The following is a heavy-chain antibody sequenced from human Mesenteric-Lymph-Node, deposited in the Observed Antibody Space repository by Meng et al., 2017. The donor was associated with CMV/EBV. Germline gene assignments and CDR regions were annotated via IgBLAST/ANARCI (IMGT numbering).Heavy chain of an antibody. CDR1: GFTFSSYW. CDR2: IKQDGNEK. D-gene: IGHD1-20*01. Sequence: GGSLRLSCAATGFTFSSYWMSWVRQAPGKGLEWVASIKQDGNEKYYVDSVKGRFTISRDSAKKSLYLQMDSLRAEDTAVYYCARAHRITASDYWGQGTLVTVSS. CDR3: ARAHRITASDY. J-gene: IGHJ4*02. V-gene: IGHV3-7*03.